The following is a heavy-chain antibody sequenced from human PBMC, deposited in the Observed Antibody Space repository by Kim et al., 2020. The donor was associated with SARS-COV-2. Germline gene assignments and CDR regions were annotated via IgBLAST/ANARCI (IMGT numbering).Heavy chain of an antibody. J-gene: IGHJ4*02. V-gene: IGHV1-2*02. D-gene: IGHD6-19*01. Sequence: YGEKCKSRLTMPTDTSTNTAYMELSSLRSGDTALYYCARDKVAASRDPVDYWGQGTLVTVSS. CDR3: ARDKVAASRDPVDY.